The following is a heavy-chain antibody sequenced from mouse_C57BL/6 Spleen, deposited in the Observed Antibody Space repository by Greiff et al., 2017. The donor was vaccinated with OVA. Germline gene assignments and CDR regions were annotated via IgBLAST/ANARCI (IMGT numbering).Heavy chain of an antibody. CDR3: ARQSYGSEDSYFDY. Sequence: VQLQQPGAELVRPGSSVKLSCKASGYTFTSYWMHWVKQRPIQGLEWIGNIDASDSETHYNQKFKDKATLTVDKSSSTAYMQLSSLTSEDSAVYYCARQSYGSEDSYFDYWGQGTTLTVSS. D-gene: IGHD1-1*01. CDR1: GYTFTSYW. V-gene: IGHV1-52*01. CDR2: IDASDSET. J-gene: IGHJ2*01.